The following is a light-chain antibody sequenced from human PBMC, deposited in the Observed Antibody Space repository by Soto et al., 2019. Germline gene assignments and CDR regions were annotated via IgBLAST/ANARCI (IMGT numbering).Light chain of an antibody. J-gene: IGLJ1*01. CDR3: QTWATGTNYV. CDR1: SGHSSYA. Sequence: QLVLTQSPSASASLGASVKLTCTLSSGHSSYAIAWHQQQPEKGPRYLMKLNSDGSHSKGDGIPDRFPGSSSGAERYLTISSLQSEDEADYYCQTWATGTNYVFGTGTKV. CDR2: LNSDGSH. V-gene: IGLV4-69*01.